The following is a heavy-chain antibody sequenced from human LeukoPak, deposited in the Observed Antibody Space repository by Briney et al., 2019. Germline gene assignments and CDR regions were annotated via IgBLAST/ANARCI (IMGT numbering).Heavy chain of an antibody. D-gene: IGHD3-10*01. Sequence: SETLSLTCTVSGCSISSSTYYWGWIRQPPGRGLEWIGTIYYRGSTYYNPSLKSRVTISVDTSNNQFSLRLSSVTAADTAVYYCAILGTGSSWGQGTLVTVSS. CDR3: AILGTGSS. CDR2: IYYRGST. V-gene: IGHV4-39*01. CDR1: GCSISSSTYY. J-gene: IGHJ5*02.